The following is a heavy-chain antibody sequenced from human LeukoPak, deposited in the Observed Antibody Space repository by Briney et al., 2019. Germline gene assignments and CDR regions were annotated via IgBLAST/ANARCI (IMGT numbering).Heavy chain of an antibody. CDR1: RHNLTLYA. CDR2: IYPGDSDT. V-gene: IGHV5-51*01. D-gene: IGHD5-24*01. Sequence: VESLKLSGLWSRHNLTLYAMGGARQMPGKGLEWMGIIYPGDSDTRYSPSFQGQVTISADKSISTAYLQWSRLKASDTAMYYCARQGGSGDGLTFLGVWGQGSLVTVSS. CDR3: ARQGGSGDGLTFLGV. J-gene: IGHJ4*02.